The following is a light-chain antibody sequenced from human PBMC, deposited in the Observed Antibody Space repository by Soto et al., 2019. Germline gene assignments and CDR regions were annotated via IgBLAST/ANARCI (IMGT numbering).Light chain of an antibody. CDR1: QAVKSS. Sequence: DNQLTQSPSSISASVGDRVTISCRASQAVKSSLAWVQQKPGMAPKLVIYDVSSLQSGVPSRFSGSGSGTEFTLTISSLHPEDFAPYSCEQSNKHPISFGQGTRLEIK. J-gene: IGKJ5*01. CDR2: DVS. CDR3: EQSNKHPIS. V-gene: IGKV1-12*01.